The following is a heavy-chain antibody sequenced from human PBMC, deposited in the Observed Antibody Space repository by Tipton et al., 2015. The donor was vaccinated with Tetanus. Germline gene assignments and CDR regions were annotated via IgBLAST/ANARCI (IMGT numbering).Heavy chain of an antibody. V-gene: IGHV3-7*03. Sequence: GSLRLSCAASGFTFSSYWMSWVRQAPGKGLEWVANIKQDGSEKYYVDSVKGRFTISRDNAKNSLYLQMNSLRAEDTAVYYCARGAGYSSSWYRIFDYWGQGTLVTVSS. D-gene: IGHD6-13*01. CDR2: IKQDGSEK. CDR1: GFTFSSYW. J-gene: IGHJ4*02. CDR3: ARGAGYSSSWYRIFDY.